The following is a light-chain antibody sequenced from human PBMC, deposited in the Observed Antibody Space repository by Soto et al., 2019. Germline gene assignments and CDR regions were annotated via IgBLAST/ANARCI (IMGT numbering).Light chain of an antibody. CDR1: QGIGDT. V-gene: IGKV3-15*01. CDR3: LQYHNLWA. CDR2: RAS. Sequence: EIVLTQSPGTLSLSPGERATLSCRASQGIGDTLDWYQHKPGQTPRLLIYRASTRATGIPARFSGSGSGTEFTLTISSLQSEDFTVYSCLQYHNLWAFGQGTKVDIK. J-gene: IGKJ1*01.